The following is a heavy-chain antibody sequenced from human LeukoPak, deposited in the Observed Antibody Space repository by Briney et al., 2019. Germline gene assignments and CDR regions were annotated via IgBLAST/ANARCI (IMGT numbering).Heavy chain of an antibody. CDR3: TTGIMITFGGVIVVDY. V-gene: IGHV3-15*01. Sequence: GGSLRLSCAASGFTFSSYGMHWVRQAPGKGLEWVGRIKSKTDGGTTDYAAPVKGKFTISRDDSKNTLYLQMNSLKTEDTAVYYCTTGIMITFGGVIVVDYWGQGTLVTVSS. J-gene: IGHJ4*02. CDR1: GFTFSSYG. CDR2: IKSKTDGGTT. D-gene: IGHD3-16*02.